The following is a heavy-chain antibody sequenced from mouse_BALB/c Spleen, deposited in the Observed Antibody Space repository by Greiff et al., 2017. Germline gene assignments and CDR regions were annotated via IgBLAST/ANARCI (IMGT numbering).Heavy chain of an antibody. D-gene: IGHD4-1*01. CDR1: GYSITSGYY. CDR3: ARGDWDAGFDY. CDR2: ISYDGSN. Sequence: EVKLMESGPGLVKPSQSLSLTCSVTGYSITSGYYWNWIRQFPGNKLEWMGYISYDGSNNYNPSLKNRISITRDSSKNQFFLKLNSVTTEDTATYYCARGDWDAGFDYWGQGTTLTVSS. V-gene: IGHV3-6*02. J-gene: IGHJ2*01.